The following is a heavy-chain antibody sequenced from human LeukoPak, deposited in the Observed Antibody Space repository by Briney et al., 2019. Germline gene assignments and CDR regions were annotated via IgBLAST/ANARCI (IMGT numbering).Heavy chain of an antibody. V-gene: IGHV3-23*01. D-gene: IGHD1-14*01. CDR1: GFAFRTDA. CDR3: AKASTVLKPIDY. J-gene: IGHJ4*02. Sequence: PGESLRLSCVASGFAFRTDAMHWVRQAPGKGLEWVSGISPSGGRTYYAGSVKGRFTISRDNSKNTLYLQMNSLRADDTAVYFCAKASTVLKPIDYWGQGSLVTVSS. CDR2: ISPSGGRT.